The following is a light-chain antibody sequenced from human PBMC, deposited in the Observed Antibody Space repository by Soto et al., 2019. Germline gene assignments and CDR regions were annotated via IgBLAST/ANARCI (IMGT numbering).Light chain of an antibody. J-gene: IGKJ1*01. V-gene: IGKV1-5*03. CDR1: QSISSY. CDR2: EAS. CDR3: QHYNSYPEA. Sequence: DIQMSQSPSSLSASVGDRVTITCRASQSISSYLAWYQQKPGKAPRLLIYEASTLKSGVPSRFSGSGSGTEFTLTISSLQPDDFATYYCQHYNSYPEAFGQGTKVDI.